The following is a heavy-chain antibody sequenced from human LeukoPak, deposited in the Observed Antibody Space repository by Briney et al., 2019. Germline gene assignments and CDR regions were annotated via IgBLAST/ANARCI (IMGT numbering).Heavy chain of an antibody. CDR1: GYTFTNYW. CDR3: ARHLLPYYYGSGSYKTHYYYYGMDV. D-gene: IGHD3-10*01. J-gene: IGHJ6*02. CDR2: IYPGESAA. V-gene: IGHV5-51*01. Sequence: GESLKISCRGSGYTFTNYWIGWVRQMPGKGLEWMGIIYPGESAARYSPSFQGQVTISVDQSISTTYLQWSSLKASDTAMYYCARHLLPYYYGSGSYKTHYYYYGMDVWGQGTTVTVSS.